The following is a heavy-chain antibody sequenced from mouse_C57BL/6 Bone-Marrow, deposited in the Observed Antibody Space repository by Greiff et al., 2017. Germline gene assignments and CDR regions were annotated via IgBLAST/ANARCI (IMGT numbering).Heavy chain of an antibody. CDR2: ISSGSSTI. D-gene: IGHD1-1*01. Sequence: EVKLMESGGGLVKPGGSLKLSCAASGFTFSDYGMHWVRQAPEKGLEWVAYISSGSSTIYYADTVKGRFTISRDNAKNTLFLQMTSLRSEDAAMYYCARTLYGSTLYYFDYWGQGTTLTVSS. J-gene: IGHJ2*01. CDR3: ARTLYGSTLYYFDY. CDR1: GFTFSDYG. V-gene: IGHV5-17*01.